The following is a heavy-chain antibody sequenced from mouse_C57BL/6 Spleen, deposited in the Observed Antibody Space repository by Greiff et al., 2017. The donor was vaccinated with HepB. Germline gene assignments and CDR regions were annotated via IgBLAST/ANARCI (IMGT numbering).Heavy chain of an antibody. CDR2: ISDGGSYT. Sequence: VQLKESGGGLVKPGGSLKLSCAASGFTFSSYAMSWVRQTPEKRLEWVATISDGGSYTYYPDNVKGRFTISRDNAKNNLYLQMSHLKSEDTAMYYCASDYGSPSWFAYWGQGTLVTVSA. V-gene: IGHV5-4*01. D-gene: IGHD1-1*01. CDR3: ASDYGSPSWFAY. J-gene: IGHJ3*01. CDR1: GFTFSSYA.